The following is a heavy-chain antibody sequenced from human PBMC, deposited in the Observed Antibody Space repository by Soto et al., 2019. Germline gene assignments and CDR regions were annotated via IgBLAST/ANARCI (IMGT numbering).Heavy chain of an antibody. V-gene: IGHV1-3*01. D-gene: IGHD5-12*01. CDR3: ARDEDSGYAPNFDY. CDR1: GYTFTSYA. Sequence: QVQLVQSGAEVKKPGASVKVSCKASGYTFTSYAMHCVRQAPGQRLEWMGWINAGNGNTKYSQKFQGRVTITRDTSASTAYMELSSLRSEDTAVYYCARDEDSGYAPNFDYWGQGTLVTVSS. CDR2: INAGNGNT. J-gene: IGHJ4*02.